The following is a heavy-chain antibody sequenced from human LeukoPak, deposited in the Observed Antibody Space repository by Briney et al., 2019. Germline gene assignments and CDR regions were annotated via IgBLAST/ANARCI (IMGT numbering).Heavy chain of an antibody. CDR1: GYTFTSYD. V-gene: IGHV1-8*01. D-gene: IGHD3-10*01. CDR2: MNPNSANT. CDR3: ARGPSYGSGSYNIYGIDY. Sequence: ASVKVSCKASGYTFTSYDINWVRQATGQGLEWMGWMNPNSANTGYAQKFQGRVTMTRDTSISTAYMELSSLTSEDTAVYYCARGPSYGSGSYNIYGIDYWGQGNLVTVSS. J-gene: IGHJ4*02.